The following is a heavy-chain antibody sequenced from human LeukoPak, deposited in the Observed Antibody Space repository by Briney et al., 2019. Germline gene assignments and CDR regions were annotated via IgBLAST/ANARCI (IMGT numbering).Heavy chain of an antibody. Sequence: PSETLSLTCAVYGGSFSGYYWSWIRQPPGKGLEWIGEINHSGSTNYNPSLKSRVTISVDTSKNQFSLKLSSVTAADTAVYYCARGRAATDIVVVPAAITNSGIVYWGQGTLVTVSS. D-gene: IGHD2-2*02. CDR2: INHSGST. CDR3: ARGRAATDIVVVPAAITNSGIVY. V-gene: IGHV4-34*01. CDR1: GGSFSGYY. J-gene: IGHJ4*02.